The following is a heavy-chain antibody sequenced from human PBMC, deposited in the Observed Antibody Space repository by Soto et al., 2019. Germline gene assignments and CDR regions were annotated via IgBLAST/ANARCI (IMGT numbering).Heavy chain of an antibody. D-gene: IGHD2-8*01. V-gene: IGHV5-51*01. J-gene: IGHJ4*02. Sequence: GESLKISCKGSGYSFTTYWIGWVRQMPGKGLEWMGIIYPGDSDTRYSPSFQGQVTISADKSITTVYLQWSSLKASDTALYYCARLDCSSGICALLDYWGQGTLVTVSS. CDR1: GYSFTTYW. CDR3: ARLDCSSGICALLDY. CDR2: IYPGDSDT.